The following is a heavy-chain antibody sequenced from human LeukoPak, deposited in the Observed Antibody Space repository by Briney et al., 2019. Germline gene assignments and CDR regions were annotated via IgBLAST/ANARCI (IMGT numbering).Heavy chain of an antibody. D-gene: IGHD3-10*01. CDR1: GGSISSYY. CDR3: ARGEDYYYYMDV. Sequence: SETLSLTCTVSGGSISSYYWNWIRQPPGKGLEWIGYIYYSGSTNYNPSLKSRVTFSVDTSKNQFSLKLSSVTAADTAVYYCARGEDYYYYMDVWGKGTTVTVSS. J-gene: IGHJ6*03. CDR2: IYYSGST. V-gene: IGHV4-59*08.